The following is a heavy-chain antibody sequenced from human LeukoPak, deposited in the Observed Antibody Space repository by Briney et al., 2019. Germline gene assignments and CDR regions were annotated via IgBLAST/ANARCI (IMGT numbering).Heavy chain of an antibody. Sequence: SETLSLTCAVYGESFSGYYWSWIRQPPGKGLEWIGEIDHSGNTNYNPSLKSRVTISVDTSKNQFSLRLSSVTAADTAVYYCARATETRNDFWSAYYIDYWGQGTLVTVSS. CDR2: IDHSGNT. V-gene: IGHV4-34*01. CDR3: ARATETRNDFWSAYYIDY. D-gene: IGHD3-3*01. CDR1: GESFSGYY. J-gene: IGHJ4*02.